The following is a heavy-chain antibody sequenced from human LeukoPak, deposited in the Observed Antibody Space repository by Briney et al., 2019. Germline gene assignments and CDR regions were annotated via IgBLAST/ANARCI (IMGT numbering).Heavy chain of an antibody. Sequence: GGSLRLSCAASGFTFSSYAMSWVRQAPGKGLEWVSAISGSGGSTYYADSVKGRFTISRDNSKNTLYLQMNSLRAEDTAVYYCAKADDDDDSSGYDYWGQGTLVTVSS. J-gene: IGHJ4*02. V-gene: IGHV3-23*01. D-gene: IGHD3-22*01. CDR2: ISGSGGST. CDR1: GFTFSSYA. CDR3: AKADDDDDSSGYDY.